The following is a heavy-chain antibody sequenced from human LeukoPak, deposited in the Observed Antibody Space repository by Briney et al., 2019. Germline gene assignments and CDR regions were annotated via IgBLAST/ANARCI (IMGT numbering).Heavy chain of an antibody. CDR3: ARRPKEIWGSYDN. Sequence: SGPTLVHPTQTLTLTCTFSGFSLLSSGVGVGWVRQPPGKALEWLALIYWNDDKRYTPSLRSRLTLNKDTSKNQVVLTMTNMDPLDTATYFCARRPKEIWGSYDNWGQGILVTVSS. D-gene: IGHD3-16*01. CDR2: IYWNDDK. V-gene: IGHV2-5*01. J-gene: IGHJ4*02. CDR1: GFSLLSSGVG.